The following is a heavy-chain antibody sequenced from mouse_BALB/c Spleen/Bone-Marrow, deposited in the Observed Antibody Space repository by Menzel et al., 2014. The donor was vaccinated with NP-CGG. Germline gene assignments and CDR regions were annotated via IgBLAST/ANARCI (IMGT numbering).Heavy chain of an antibody. CDR2: INPDSSTI. CDR3: ARMHYYGYVAY. D-gene: IGHD1-2*01. V-gene: IGHV4-1*02. Sequence: EAGGVDFSRYWMSWVRQAPGKGLEWIGEINPDSSTINYTPSLKDKFIISRDNAKNTLYLQMSKVRSVDTALYYCARMHYYGYVAYWGQGTLVTVSA. CDR1: GVDFSRYW. J-gene: IGHJ3*01.